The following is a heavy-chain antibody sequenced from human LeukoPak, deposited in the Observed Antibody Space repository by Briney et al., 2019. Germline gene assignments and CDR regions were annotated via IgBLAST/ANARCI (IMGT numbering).Heavy chain of an antibody. CDR3: ARPYSWNNDNNDAFDI. V-gene: IGHV4-39*01. CDR1: GGSISSSSYY. CDR2: IYYSGST. J-gene: IGHJ3*02. D-gene: IGHD1-1*01. Sequence: PSETLSLTCTVSGGSISSSSYYWGWIRQPPGKGLEWIGSIYYSGSTYYNPSLKSRVTISVDTSKNQFSLKLSSVTAADTAVYYCARPYSWNNDNNDAFDIWGQGTMVTVSS.